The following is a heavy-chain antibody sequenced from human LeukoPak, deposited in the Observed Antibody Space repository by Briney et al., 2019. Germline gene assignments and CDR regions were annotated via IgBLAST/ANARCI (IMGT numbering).Heavy chain of an antibody. CDR3: ARWEGVGYSSSGNWFDP. CDR1: GDFITAYY. D-gene: IGHD6-13*01. Sequence: SETLSLTCTVSGDFITAYYWSWIRQPPGKGLEWIGYVYYSGSTEYNPSLRSRVTISLEMSKQQFSLKLSSVTAADTAVYYCARWEGVGYSSSGNWFDPWGQGTLVTVSS. CDR2: VYYSGST. J-gene: IGHJ5*02. V-gene: IGHV4-59*01.